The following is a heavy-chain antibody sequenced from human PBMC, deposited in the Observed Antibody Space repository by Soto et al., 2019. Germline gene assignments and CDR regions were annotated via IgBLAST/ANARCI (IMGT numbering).Heavy chain of an antibody. CDR2: ISGLSATT. J-gene: IGHJ4*02. CDR3: TRGGAARPDY. CDR1: GFRFTSFG. V-gene: IGHV3-48*04. Sequence: DVVLVNSGGGFVRPGESLRLSCGASGFRFTSFGMNWVRQGPGKGLEWLSYISGLSATTYYADSVRGRFTVSRDNDMNFVFLQLNHLRGDDTAVYYCTRGGAARPDYWGQGSRVVVSS. D-gene: IGHD2-15*01.